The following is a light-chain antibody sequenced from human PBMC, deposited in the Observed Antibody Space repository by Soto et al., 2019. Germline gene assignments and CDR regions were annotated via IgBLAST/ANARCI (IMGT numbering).Light chain of an antibody. CDR2: AAS. Sequence: DIQMTQSPSSLSASVEDRVIITCRASQSISNHLNWYQQKPGKAPKLLIFAASSLQSGVPSRFSGSRSGPDFTLTISSLQPEDFATYYCQQSYSTPWTFGQGTKVEIK. CDR1: QSISNH. J-gene: IGKJ1*01. CDR3: QQSYSTPWT. V-gene: IGKV1-39*01.